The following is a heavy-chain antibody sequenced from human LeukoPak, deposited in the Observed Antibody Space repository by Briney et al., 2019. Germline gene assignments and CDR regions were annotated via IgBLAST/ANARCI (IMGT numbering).Heavy chain of an antibody. D-gene: IGHD5-18*01. CDR2: IKQDGSEK. V-gene: IGHV3-7*05. CDR1: GFTFSSYW. J-gene: IGHJ4*02. Sequence: PGGSLRLSCAASGFTFSSYWMSWVRQAPGKGLEWVANIKQDGSEKYYVDSVKGRFTISRDNAKNSLYLQMNSLRADDTAVYYCAREAGIPPNTQLWPTSVDYWGQGTLVTVSS. CDR3: AREAGIPPNTQLWPTSVDY.